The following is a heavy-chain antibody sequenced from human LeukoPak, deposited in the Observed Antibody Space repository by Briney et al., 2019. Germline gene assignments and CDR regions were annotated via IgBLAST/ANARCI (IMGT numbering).Heavy chain of an antibody. D-gene: IGHD1-1*01. V-gene: IGHV3-23*01. CDR3: AKANWVSNADAVW. CDR2: ISGAGET. Sequence: GGSLRLSCAASGFSFSNYAMSWVRQAPARGAEWVSSISGAGETFYADSVKGRFTLSRDDSRNTVYLQLNNLRVEDTAIYYCAKANWVSNADAVWWGQGAQVTVSS. CDR1: GFSFSNYA. J-gene: IGHJ4*02.